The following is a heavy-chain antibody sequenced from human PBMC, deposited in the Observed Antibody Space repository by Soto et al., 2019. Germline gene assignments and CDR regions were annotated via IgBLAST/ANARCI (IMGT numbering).Heavy chain of an antibody. V-gene: IGHV1-3*01. Sequence: QVQLVQSGAAVKKPGASVKLSCKTSGYTFPGYVVDWVRQDPGQGLEWMGWSNSGNGNTKYSEKFQGRVTMTRDTSARTAYMELNSLTSEDTAVYYCARGLTIFGVVIGYWGQGTLVTVSS. J-gene: IGHJ4*02. CDR2: SNSGNGNT. CDR3: ARGLTIFGVVIGY. CDR1: GYTFPGYV. D-gene: IGHD3-3*01.